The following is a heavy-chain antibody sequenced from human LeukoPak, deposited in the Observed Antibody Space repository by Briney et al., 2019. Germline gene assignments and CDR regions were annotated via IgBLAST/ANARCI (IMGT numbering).Heavy chain of an antibody. V-gene: IGHV3-9*01. Sequence: GGSLRLSCAASGFTFDDYAMHWGRHAPGKGVEGVSGISLSSVNIGYADSVKARFTISTDNSKNSLYLEINSLRTEHTALYFCARDALRRVFYYGMDFWGQGTTVAVSS. J-gene: IGHJ6*02. CDR2: ISLSSVNI. CDR1: GFTFDDYA. CDR3: ARDALRRVFYYGMDF.